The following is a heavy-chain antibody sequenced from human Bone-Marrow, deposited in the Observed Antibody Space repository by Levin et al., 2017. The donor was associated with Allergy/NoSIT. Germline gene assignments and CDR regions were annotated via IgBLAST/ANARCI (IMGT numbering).Heavy chain of an antibody. CDR3: ARGLVRDTRPFDY. V-gene: IGHV3-21*01. Sequence: GESLKISCAASGFTFSRSSMNWVRQAPGKGLEWVSSISTSSTYIYYADSVKGRFTVSRDNAKNSLYLQMNGLTAEDTAVYYCARGLVRDTRPFDYWGQGTLVTVSS. CDR2: ISTSSTYI. CDR1: GFTFSRSS. D-gene: IGHD3-10*01. J-gene: IGHJ4*02.